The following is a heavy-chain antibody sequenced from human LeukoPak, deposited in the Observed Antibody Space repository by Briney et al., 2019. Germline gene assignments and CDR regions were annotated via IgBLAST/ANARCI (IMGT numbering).Heavy chain of an antibody. J-gene: IGHJ4*02. CDR1: GGPFSGYY. V-gene: IGHV4-59*01. CDR2: IYYSGST. D-gene: IGHD3-22*01. Sequence: KPSETLSLTCAVSGGPFSGYYWSWIRQPPGKGLEWIGYIYYSGSTNYNPSLKSRVTISVDTSKNQFSLKLSSVTAADTAVYYCARGIDSSGYYFFDYWGQGTLVTVSS. CDR3: ARGIDSSGYYFFDY.